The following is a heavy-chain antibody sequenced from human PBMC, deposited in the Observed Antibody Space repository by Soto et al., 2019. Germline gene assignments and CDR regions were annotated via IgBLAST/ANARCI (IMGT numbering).Heavy chain of an antibody. CDR3: ARAAPRLRYFDWLEAPRYFDY. V-gene: IGHV4-59*01. CDR2: IYYSGST. D-gene: IGHD3-9*01. CDR1: GGSISSYY. Sequence: SETLSLTCTVSGGSISSYYWSWIRQPPGKGLEWIGYIYYSGSTNYNPSLKSRVTISVDTSKNQFSLKLSSVTAADTAVYYCARAAPRLRYFDWLEAPRYFDYWGQGTLVTVSS. J-gene: IGHJ4*02.